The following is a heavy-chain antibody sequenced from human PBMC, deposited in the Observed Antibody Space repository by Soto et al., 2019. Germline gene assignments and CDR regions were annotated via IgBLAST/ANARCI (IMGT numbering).Heavy chain of an antibody. CDR1: GFTFSSYA. V-gene: IGHV3-23*01. Sequence: EVQLLESVGGLVQPGGSLRLSCAASGFTFSSYAMSWVRQAPGKGLEWVSAISGSGGSTYYADSVKGRFTISRDNSKNTLYLQMNSLRAEDTAVYYCAKDYDILTGFYYDACDIWGQGTMVTVSS. CDR2: ISGSGGST. D-gene: IGHD3-9*01. CDR3: AKDYDILTGFYYDACDI. J-gene: IGHJ3*02.